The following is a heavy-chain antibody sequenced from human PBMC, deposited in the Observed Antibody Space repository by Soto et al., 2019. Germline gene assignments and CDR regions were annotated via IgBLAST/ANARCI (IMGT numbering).Heavy chain of an antibody. V-gene: IGHV1-69*13. CDR2: IIPIFGTA. CDR3: ARDWGYCSGGSCYPSVGFPWFDP. D-gene: IGHD2-15*01. CDR1: GGTFSSYS. J-gene: IGHJ5*02. Sequence: ASVKVSCKASGGTFSSYSISWVRRAPGQGLEWMGGIIPIFGTANYAQKFQGRVTITADESTSTAYMELSSLRSEDTAVYYCARDWGYCSGGSCYPSVGFPWFDPWGQGTLVTVSS.